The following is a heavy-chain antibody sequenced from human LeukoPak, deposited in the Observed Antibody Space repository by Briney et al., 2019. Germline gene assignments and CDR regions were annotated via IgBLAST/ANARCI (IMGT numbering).Heavy chain of an antibody. V-gene: IGHV3-7*01. CDR3: ATASRILPLPI. CDR2: IKQDGSEK. CDR1: GFTFSSYW. J-gene: IGHJ3*02. Sequence: PGGSLRLSCAASGFTFSSYWMSWVRQAPGKGQEWVANIKQDGSEKYYVDSVKGRFTISRDNAKNSLYLQMNSLRAEDTAVYYCATASRILPLPIWGQGTMVTVSS. D-gene: IGHD2-15*01.